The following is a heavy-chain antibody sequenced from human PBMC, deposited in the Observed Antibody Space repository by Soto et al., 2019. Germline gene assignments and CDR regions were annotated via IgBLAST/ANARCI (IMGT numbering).Heavy chain of an antibody. Sequence: EVQLVESGGGLVKPGGSLRLSCAASGFTFSSYSMNWVRQAPGKGLEWVSSISSSSNYIYYADSVKGRFTISRDNAKNSLYLQMNSLRAEDTAVYYCARDSFAYDSSGFLVHYGMDVWGQGTTVTVSS. V-gene: IGHV3-21*01. J-gene: IGHJ6*02. D-gene: IGHD3-22*01. CDR3: ARDSFAYDSSGFLVHYGMDV. CDR1: GFTFSSYS. CDR2: ISSSSNYI.